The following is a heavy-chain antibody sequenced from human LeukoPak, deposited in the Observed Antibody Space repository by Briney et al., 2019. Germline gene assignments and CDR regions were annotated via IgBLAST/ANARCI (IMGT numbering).Heavy chain of an antibody. Sequence: SETLSLTCAVYGGSFSGYYWSWIRQPPGKGLEWIGEINHSGSTNYNPSLKSRVTISVDTSKNQFSLKLSSVTAADTAVYYCASRYYDFWSGYYRPPRGYYGMDVWGQGTTVTVSS. J-gene: IGHJ6*02. V-gene: IGHV4-34*01. CDR3: ASRYYDFWSGYYRPPRGYYGMDV. CDR1: GGSFSGYY. CDR2: INHSGST. D-gene: IGHD3-3*01.